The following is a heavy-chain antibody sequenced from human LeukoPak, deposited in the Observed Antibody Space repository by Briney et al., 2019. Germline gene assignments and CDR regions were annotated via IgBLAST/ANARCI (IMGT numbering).Heavy chain of an antibody. D-gene: IGHD3-16*01. V-gene: IGHV3-30-3*01. CDR3: ARDIAYTGFDP. J-gene: IGHJ5*02. CDR1: GFTFSSYA. Sequence: GGSLRLSCAASGFTFSSYAMHWVRRAPGKGLEWVAVISYDGSNKYYADSVKGRFTISRDNSKNTLYLQMNSLRAEDTAVYYCARDIAYTGFDPWGQGTLVTVSS. CDR2: ISYDGSNK.